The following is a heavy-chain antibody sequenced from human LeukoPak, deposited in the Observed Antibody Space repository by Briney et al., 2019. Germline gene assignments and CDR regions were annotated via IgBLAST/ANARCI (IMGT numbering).Heavy chain of an antibody. CDR2: IKEDGSDK. V-gene: IGHV3-7*01. CDR3: AREWTYLDY. CDR1: AFTFSMYW. J-gene: IGHJ4*02. D-gene: IGHD3/OR15-3a*01. Sequence: GGSLRLSCSASAFTFSMYWMTWVRQAPGKGLEWVSTIKEDGSDKYYVDSVRGRFTISRDNAKNSLYLQMNSLRAEDTAVYYCAREWTYLDYWGQGTLVTVSS.